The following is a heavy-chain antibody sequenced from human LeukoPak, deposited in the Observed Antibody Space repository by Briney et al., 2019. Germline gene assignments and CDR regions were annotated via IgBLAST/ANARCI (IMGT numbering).Heavy chain of an antibody. CDR1: GGSISSGDYY. D-gene: IGHD3-10*01. CDR2: IYYSGST. Sequence: SETLSLTCTVSGGSISSGDYYWSWIRQPPGKGLEWIGYIYYSGSTYYNPSLKSRVTISVDTSKNQFSLKLSSVAAADTAVYYGARDSGDLWFGERINNWFDPWGQGTLVTVSS. V-gene: IGHV4-30-4*01. CDR3: ARDSGDLWFGERINNWFDP. J-gene: IGHJ5*02.